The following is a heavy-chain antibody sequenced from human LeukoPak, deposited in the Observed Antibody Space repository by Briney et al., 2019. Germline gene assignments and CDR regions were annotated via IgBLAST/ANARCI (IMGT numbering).Heavy chain of an antibody. Sequence: GGSLRLSCAAYGFTFNSYGMNWVRQAPGKGLEWVSAISGSGGSTYYADSVKGRFTISRDNSKNTLYLQMNSLRAEDTAVYYCANSEYYDFWSGSFDYWGQGTLVTVSS. CDR3: ANSEYYDFWSGSFDY. CDR1: GFTFNSYG. V-gene: IGHV3-23*01. CDR2: ISGSGGST. J-gene: IGHJ4*02. D-gene: IGHD3-3*01.